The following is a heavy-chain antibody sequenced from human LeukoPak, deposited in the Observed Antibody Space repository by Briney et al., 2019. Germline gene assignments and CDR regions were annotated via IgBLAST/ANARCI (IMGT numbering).Heavy chain of an antibody. J-gene: IGHJ3*02. V-gene: IGHV4-39*01. D-gene: IGHD3-16*01. CDR1: GGSISSHNYY. CDR3: ARSRINDAFAI. Sequence: PSETLSLTCTVSGGSISSHNYYCGWIRQPPGKGLDWIGSVYYTGNPSVDPSLKSPVPLSVDTSKNQFSLKLTSVTAADPAVYYRARSRINDAFAIWGQGTLLTVSS. CDR2: VYYTGNP.